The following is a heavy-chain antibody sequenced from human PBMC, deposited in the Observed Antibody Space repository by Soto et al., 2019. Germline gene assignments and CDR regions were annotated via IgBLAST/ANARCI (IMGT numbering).Heavy chain of an antibody. CDR1: GFTFSSYG. J-gene: IGHJ5*02. V-gene: IGHV3-33*01. Sequence: GGSLRLSCAASGFTFSSYGMHWVRQAPGKGLEWVAVIWYDGSNKYYADSVKGRFTISRDNSKNTLYLQMNSLRAEDTAVYYCARDIETSGSYVLDPWGQGNLVTVSS. D-gene: IGHD1-26*01. CDR2: IWYDGSNK. CDR3: ARDIETSGSYVLDP.